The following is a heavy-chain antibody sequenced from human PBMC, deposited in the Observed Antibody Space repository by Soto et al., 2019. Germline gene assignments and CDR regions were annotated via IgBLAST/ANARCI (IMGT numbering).Heavy chain of an antibody. V-gene: IGHV1-18*01. CDR1: GYSFTNYG. D-gene: IGHD6-19*01. Sequence: QDQLVQSGAEVKKPGASVTVSCKASGYSFTNYGVTWVRQAPGQGLEWMGWISAFNGNTHYAQNLKGRVTMTTDASTGTANMELRSLRADDTAGYYCARDRGVAPPVAGNTHYYYYMDVWGKGTTVTVSS. CDR3: ARDRGVAPPVAGNTHYYYYMDV. CDR2: ISAFNGNT. J-gene: IGHJ6*03.